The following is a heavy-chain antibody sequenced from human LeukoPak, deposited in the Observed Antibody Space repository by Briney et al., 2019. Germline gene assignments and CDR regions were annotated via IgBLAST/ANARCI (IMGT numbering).Heavy chain of an antibody. V-gene: IGHV3-30*04. CDR2: ISYDGSNK. CDR1: GFTFSSYA. D-gene: IGHD2/OR15-2a*01. J-gene: IGHJ6*02. Sequence: TGGSLRLSCAASGFTFSSYAMHWVRQAPGKGLEWVAVISYDGSNKYYADSVKGRFTISRDNSKNTLYLQLNSLRAEDTAVYYCARGVSRYYYGMDVWGQGTTVTVSS. CDR3: ARGVSRYYYGMDV.